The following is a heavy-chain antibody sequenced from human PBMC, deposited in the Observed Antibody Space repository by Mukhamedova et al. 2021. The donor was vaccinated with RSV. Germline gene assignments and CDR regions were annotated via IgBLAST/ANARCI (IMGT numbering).Heavy chain of an antibody. J-gene: IGHJ3*02. V-gene: IGHV2-26*02. Sequence: IRQPPGKALEWLAHIFSNDEKSYSTSLKSRLTISKDTSKSQVVLTMTNMDPVDTATYYCAGGSRADAFDIWGQGTMVTVPS. CDR2: IFSNDEK. CDR3: AGGSRADAFDI.